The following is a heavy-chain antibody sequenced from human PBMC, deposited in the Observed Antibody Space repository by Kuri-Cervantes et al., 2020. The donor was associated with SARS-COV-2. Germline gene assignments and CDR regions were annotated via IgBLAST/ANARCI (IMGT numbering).Heavy chain of an antibody. CDR3: ARSGPGAISREDDAFDI. CDR2: ITPFNGNT. V-gene: IGHV1-45*02. J-gene: IGHJ3*02. D-gene: IGHD2-21*01. CDR1: GYTFTGYY. Sequence: SVKVSCKASGYTFTGYYMHWVRQAPGQGPEWMGWITPFNGNTNYAQKFQDRVTITRDRSASTAYMELSSLRSEDTAMYYCARSGPGAISREDDAFDIWGQGTMVTVSS.